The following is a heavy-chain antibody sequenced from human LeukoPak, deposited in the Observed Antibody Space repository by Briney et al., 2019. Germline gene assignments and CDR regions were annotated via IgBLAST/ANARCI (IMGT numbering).Heavy chain of an antibody. J-gene: IGHJ4*02. D-gene: IGHD1-26*01. V-gene: IGHV4-34*01. CDR2: INHSGST. CDR3: ARDSVYTGSPLDY. CDR1: GGSFSGYY. Sequence: PSETLSLTCAVYGGSFSGYYWSWIRQPPGKGLEWIGEINHSGSTNYNPSLKSRVTISVDTSKNQFSLKLSSVTAAGTAVYYCARDSVYTGSPLDYWGQGTLVTVSS.